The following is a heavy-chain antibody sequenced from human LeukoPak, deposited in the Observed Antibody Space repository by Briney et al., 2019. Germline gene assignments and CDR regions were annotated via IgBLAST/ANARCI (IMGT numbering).Heavy chain of an antibody. CDR2: IYYSGST. CDR3: TGYCSGGSCYSPDAFDI. J-gene: IGHJ3*02. D-gene: IGHD2-15*01. CDR1: GGSISSSSYY. V-gene: IGHV4-39*07. Sequence: SETLSLTCTVSGGSISSSSYYWGWIRQPPGKGLEWIGSIYYSGSTYYNPSLKSRVTISVDTSRNQFSLKLSSVTAADTAVYYCTGYCSGGSCYSPDAFDIWGQGTKVTVSS.